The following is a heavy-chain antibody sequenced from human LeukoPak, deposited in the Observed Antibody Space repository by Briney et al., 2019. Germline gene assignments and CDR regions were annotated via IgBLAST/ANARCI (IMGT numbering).Heavy chain of an antibody. D-gene: IGHD3-3*01. CDR3: ARHDSHRITIFGVAGDAFDI. V-gene: IGHV4-59*08. CDR1: GGSISSYY. CDR2: IYYSGST. J-gene: IGHJ3*02. Sequence: SETLSLTCTVSGGSISSYYWSWIRQPPGKGLEWIGYIYYSGSTNYNPSLKSRVTISVDTSKNQFSLKLSSVTAADTAVYYCARHDSHRITIFGVAGDAFDIWGQGTMVTVPS.